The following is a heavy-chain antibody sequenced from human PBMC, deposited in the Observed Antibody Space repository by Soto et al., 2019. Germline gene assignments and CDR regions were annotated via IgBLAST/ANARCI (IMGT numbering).Heavy chain of an antibody. CDR3: ARAPNPGTFDY. J-gene: IGHJ4*02. Sequence: GGSLRLSCVASGFIFRNYGLHWVRQAPGKGLEWVAVLWSDGSNKYYADSVKGRFTISRDNSKNTLYLEMNSLRAEDTAVYYCARAPNPGTFDYWGQGTLVTVSS. CDR1: GFIFRNYG. V-gene: IGHV3-33*01. CDR2: LWSDGSNK.